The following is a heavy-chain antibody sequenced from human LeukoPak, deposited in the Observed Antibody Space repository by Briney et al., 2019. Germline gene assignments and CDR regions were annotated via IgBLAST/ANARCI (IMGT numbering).Heavy chain of an antibody. V-gene: IGHV3-30-3*01. CDR1: GFTFSSYA. J-gene: IGHJ4*02. CDR2: ISYDGSNK. Sequence: GRSLRLSCAASGFTFSSYAMHWVRQAPGKGLEWVAVISYDGSNKYYADSVKGRFTISRDNSKNTLYLQMNSLRAEDTAVYYCARDSVGATNPPFDYWGQGTLVTVSS. CDR3: ARDSVGATNPPFDY. D-gene: IGHD1-26*01.